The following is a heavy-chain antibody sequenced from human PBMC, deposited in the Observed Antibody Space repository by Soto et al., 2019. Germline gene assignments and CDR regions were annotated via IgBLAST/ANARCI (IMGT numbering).Heavy chain of an antibody. J-gene: IGHJ6*02. CDR3: ARASLRRLPYYYGMDV. CDR2: INPNSGGT. Sequence: ASVKVSCKASGYTFTGYYMHWVRQAPGQGLEWMGWINPNSGGTNYAQKFQGWVTMTRDTSISTAYMELSRLRSDDTAVYYCARASLRRLPYYYGMDVWGQAHTV. V-gene: IGHV1-2*04. D-gene: IGHD4-17*01. CDR1: GYTFTGYY.